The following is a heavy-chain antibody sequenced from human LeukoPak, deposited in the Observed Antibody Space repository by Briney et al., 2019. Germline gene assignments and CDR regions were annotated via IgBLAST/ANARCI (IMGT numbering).Heavy chain of an antibody. CDR1: GFTSSSYA. V-gene: IGHV3-23*01. J-gene: IGHJ4*02. D-gene: IGHD2-15*01. Sequence: GGYLRLSCATSGFTSSSYAMSQIPQAPAQGHELPYPLNSSGSSTYYADSVKGRITIYRDNSKNTLYLQMNSLRAEDTAVYYCAKVVGSMWGQGTLVTVSS. CDR3: AKVVGSM. CDR2: LNSSGSST.